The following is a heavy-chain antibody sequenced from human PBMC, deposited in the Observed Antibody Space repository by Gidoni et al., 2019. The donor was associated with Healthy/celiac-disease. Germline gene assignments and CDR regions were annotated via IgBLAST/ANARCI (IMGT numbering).Heavy chain of an antibody. CDR1: GFTFSSYS. V-gene: IGHV3-48*02. J-gene: IGHJ3*02. CDR2: ISSSSSTI. CDR3: ARSHYYDSSGYYPLLAFDI. Sequence: EVQLVESGGGLVQPGGSLRLSCAASGFTFSSYSMNWVRQAPGKGLEWVSYISSSSSTIYYADSVKGRFTISRDNAKNSLYLQMNSLRDEDTAVYYCARSHYYDSSGYYPLLAFDIWGQGTMVTVSS. D-gene: IGHD3-22*01.